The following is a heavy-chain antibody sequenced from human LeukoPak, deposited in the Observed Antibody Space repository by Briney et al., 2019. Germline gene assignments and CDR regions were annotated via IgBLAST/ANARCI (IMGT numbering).Heavy chain of an antibody. D-gene: IGHD1-14*01. CDR3: AEPLRDY. V-gene: IGHV3-7*02. J-gene: IGHJ4*02. CDR2: IKQDGSEK. CDR1: GFTFSNYW. Sequence: TGGSLRLSCAASGFTFSNYWMNWVRQAPGKGLEWVANIKQDGSEKYYVDSVKGRFTISRDNAKNSLYLQMNSLRAEDTAVYYCAEPLRDYWGQGTLVTVSS.